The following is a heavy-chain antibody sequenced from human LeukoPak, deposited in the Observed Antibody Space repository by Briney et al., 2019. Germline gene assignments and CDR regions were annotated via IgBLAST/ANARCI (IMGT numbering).Heavy chain of an antibody. V-gene: IGHV4-59*01. CDR2: IYYSGST. CDR1: GGSISSYY. J-gene: IGHJ3*02. CDR3: ARPEGDAFDI. Sequence: SETLSLTCTVSGGSISSYYWSWIRQPPGKGPEWIGYIYYSGSTNYNPSLKSRVTISVDTSKNQFSLKLSSVTAADTAVYYCARPEGDAFDIWGQGTMVTVSS.